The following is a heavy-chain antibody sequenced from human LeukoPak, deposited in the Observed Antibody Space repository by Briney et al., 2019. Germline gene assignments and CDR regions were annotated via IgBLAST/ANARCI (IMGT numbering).Heavy chain of an antibody. CDR1: GFTFSGYS. CDR3: AREGGRWLRSSYYFDY. V-gene: IGHV3-21*01. D-gene: IGHD5-12*01. Sequence: PGGSLRLSCAASGFTFSGYSMNWVRQAPGKGLEWVSSISSSSSYIYYADSVKGRFTISRDNAKNSLYLQMNSLRAEDTAAYYCAREGGRWLRSSYYFDYWGQGTLVTVSS. J-gene: IGHJ4*02. CDR2: ISSSSSYI.